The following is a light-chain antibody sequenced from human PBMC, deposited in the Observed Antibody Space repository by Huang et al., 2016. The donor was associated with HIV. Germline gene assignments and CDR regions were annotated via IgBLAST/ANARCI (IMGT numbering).Light chain of an antibody. Sequence: DIQMTQSPSSLSTSIGDRVTITCRASQGISNYLAWYQQNPGKVPKLLIYGASTLQSRVPSRFSGSGSGTDFTLTISSLQPEDVATYYCQEYYSAPYTFDQGTKLEIK. CDR1: QGISNY. CDR2: GAS. CDR3: QEYYSAPYT. V-gene: IGKV1-27*01. J-gene: IGKJ2*01.